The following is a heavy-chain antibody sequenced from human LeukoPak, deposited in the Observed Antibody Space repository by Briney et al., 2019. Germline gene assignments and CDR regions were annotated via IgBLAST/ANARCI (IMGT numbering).Heavy chain of an antibody. V-gene: IGHV3-48*03. J-gene: IGHJ4*02. CDR2: ISSSGTPI. CDR1: GFTFSSYE. D-gene: IGHD1-26*01. CDR3: ARGWDRAHPTGFEFDV. Sequence: GGSLRLSCAASGFTFSSYEMNWVRQAPGKGLEWVSFISSSGTPINQPDSVKGRFTISRDNAKNSVHLQMDNLRVEDTAVYYCARGWDRAHPTGFEFDVWGQGTLVTVSS.